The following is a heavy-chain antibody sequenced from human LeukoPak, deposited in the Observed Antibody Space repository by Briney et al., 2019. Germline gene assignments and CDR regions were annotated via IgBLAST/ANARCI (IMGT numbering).Heavy chain of an antibody. J-gene: IGHJ4*02. V-gene: IGHV1-18*01. Sequence: ASVKLSCKSAGYTCTTYGITWVRQAPGQGLEWMGWISTDNGDTNYAQTLQGRVTMTTDTSTSTAYMELRSLRSDDTAVYYCAREGLGELTLDCWGQGTLVTVSS. CDR3: AREGLGELTLDC. CDR1: GYTCTTYG. D-gene: IGHD3-16*01. CDR2: ISTDNGDT.